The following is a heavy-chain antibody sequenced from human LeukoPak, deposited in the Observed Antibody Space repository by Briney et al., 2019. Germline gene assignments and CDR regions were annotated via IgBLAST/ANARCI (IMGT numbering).Heavy chain of an antibody. Sequence: GASLKISCKGSGYSFTSYWSCWVRQMPGKGLEWMGSIYPGDSDSRYSPSFQGQVTISADKSISTAYLQWSSLKASDTAMYYCARQRRYCSGGSCYDYFDYWGQGTLVTVSS. CDR3: ARQRRYCSGGSCYDYFDY. J-gene: IGHJ4*02. V-gene: IGHV5-51*01. CDR1: GYSFTSYW. CDR2: IYPGDSDS. D-gene: IGHD2-15*01.